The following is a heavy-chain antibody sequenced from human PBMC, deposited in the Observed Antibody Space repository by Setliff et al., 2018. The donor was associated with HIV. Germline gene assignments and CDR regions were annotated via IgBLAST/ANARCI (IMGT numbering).Heavy chain of an antibody. CDR3: VRDGEYLDYYDSSGHPEYSFDY. V-gene: IGHV1-69*13. CDR1: GGTFSSYA. CDR2: IIPIFGTA. D-gene: IGHD3-22*01. Sequence: GASVKVSCKASGGTFSSYAISWVRQTPGQGLEWMGGIIPIFGTANYAQKFQGRVTITADESTSTAYMELSSLRSEDTAVYYCVRDGEYLDYYDSSGHPEYSFDYWGQGTLVTVSS. J-gene: IGHJ4*02.